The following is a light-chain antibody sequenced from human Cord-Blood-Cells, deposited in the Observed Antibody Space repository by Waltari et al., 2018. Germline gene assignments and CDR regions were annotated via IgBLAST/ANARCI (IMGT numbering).Light chain of an antibody. CDR2: AAS. CDR1: QSISSY. J-gene: IGKJ4*01. CDR3: QQGYSTPLT. Sequence: DIQMTQSPSSLSASVGDSVTITCRASQSISSYLNWYQQKPGKAPKLLIYAASSLQSGVPSRFSGSGSGTDFTLTISSLQPEDFATYYCQQGYSTPLTFGGGTKVEI. V-gene: IGKV1-39*01.